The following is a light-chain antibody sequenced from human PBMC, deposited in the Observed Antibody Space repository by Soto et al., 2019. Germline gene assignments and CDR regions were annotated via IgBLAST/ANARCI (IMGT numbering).Light chain of an antibody. Sequence: QSVLTQPPSVSGAPGQRVTISCTGRSSNIGAGYDVHWYQQLPGTAPKLLIYGNSNRPSGVPDRFSGSKSGTSASLAITGLQAEYEADYYCQSYDSSLWVFGGGTKLTVL. CDR3: QSYDSSLWV. CDR2: GNS. J-gene: IGLJ3*02. V-gene: IGLV1-40*01. CDR1: SSNIGAGYD.